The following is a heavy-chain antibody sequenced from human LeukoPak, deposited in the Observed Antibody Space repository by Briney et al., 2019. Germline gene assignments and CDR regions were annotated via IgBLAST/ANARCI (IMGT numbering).Heavy chain of an antibody. CDR1: GFTFSSYS. J-gene: IGHJ4*02. D-gene: IGHD3-9*01. CDR3: ARGFEIFDY. V-gene: IGHV3-48*02. Sequence: PGGPLRLSCAASGFTFSSYSLNWVRQAPGKGLEWVSYNSGSSSTIYAESVKGRFTISRDNANNSLYLQMNSLRDDDTAVYYCARGFEIFDYWGQGTLVTVSS. CDR2: NSGSSST.